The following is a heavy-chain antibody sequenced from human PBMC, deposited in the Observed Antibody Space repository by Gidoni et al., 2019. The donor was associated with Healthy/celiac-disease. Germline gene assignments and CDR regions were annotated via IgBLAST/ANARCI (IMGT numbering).Heavy chain of an antibody. CDR3: ARMKGYSGYARGWFDP. J-gene: IGHJ5*02. Sequence: QVQLQQWGAGLLKPSETLSLTFAVYGGSFSGYYWSWIRQPPGKGLEWIGEINHSGSTNYNPSLKSRVTISVDTSKNQFSLKLSSVTAADTAVYYCARMKGYSGYARGWFDPWGQGTLVTVSS. CDR1: GGSFSGYY. V-gene: IGHV4-34*01. CDR2: INHSGST. D-gene: IGHD5-12*01.